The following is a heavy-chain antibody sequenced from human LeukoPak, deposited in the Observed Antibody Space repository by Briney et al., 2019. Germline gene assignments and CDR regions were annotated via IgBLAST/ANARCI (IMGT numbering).Heavy chain of an antibody. D-gene: IGHD5-18*01. CDR1: GFTFSNYW. J-gene: IGHJ4*02. V-gene: IGHV3-7*01. Sequence: GGSLRLSCAASGFTFSNYWMSWVRQAPGKGLEWVANIKQDGSEKYYADSVKGRFTISRDNAKNSLYLQMNSLRAEDTAVYYCARDRWGYSYGGDWGQGTLVTVSS. CDR2: IKQDGSEK. CDR3: ARDRWGYSYGGD.